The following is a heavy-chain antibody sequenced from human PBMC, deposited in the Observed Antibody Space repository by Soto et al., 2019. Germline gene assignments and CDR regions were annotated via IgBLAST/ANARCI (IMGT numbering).Heavy chain of an antibody. D-gene: IGHD2-15*01. CDR3: ARESLVVVAATAAPLDY. V-gene: IGHV3-30-3*01. CDR1: GFTCSNYA. Sequence: GGSMRVPCGASGFTCSNYAMHRIRQAQGKGLEWVAVISYDGSNKYYADSVKGRFTISRDNSKNTLYLQMNSLRAEDTAVYYCARESLVVVAATAAPLDYWGQGTLVTVSS. J-gene: IGHJ4*02. CDR2: ISYDGSNK.